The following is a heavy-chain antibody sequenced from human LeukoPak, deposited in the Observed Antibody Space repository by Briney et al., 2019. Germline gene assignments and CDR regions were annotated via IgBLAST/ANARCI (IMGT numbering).Heavy chain of an antibody. CDR3: ARDDCGGDCYYYGMDV. Sequence: GASVKVSCKASGYTFISYSLTWVRQAPGQGLEWMGWINAGNGNTKYSQKFQGRVTTTRDTSASTAYMELSSLRSEDTAVYYCARDDCGGDCYYYGMDVWGQGTTVTVSS. D-gene: IGHD2-21*01. J-gene: IGHJ6*02. V-gene: IGHV1-3*01. CDR1: GYTFISYS. CDR2: INAGNGNT.